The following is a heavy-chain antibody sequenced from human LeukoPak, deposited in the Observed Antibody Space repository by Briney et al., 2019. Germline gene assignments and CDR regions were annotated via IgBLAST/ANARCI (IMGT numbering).Heavy chain of an antibody. Sequence: SETLSLTCTVSGGSISSSSYYWGWIRQPPGKGLEWIGSIYYSGSTYYNPSLKSRVTISVDTSKNQFSLKLSSVTAADTAVYYCARQVGYYDSSGPHERFDPWGQGTLVTVSS. D-gene: IGHD3-22*01. CDR1: GGSISSSSYY. CDR2: IYYSGST. V-gene: IGHV4-39*01. CDR3: ARQVGYYDSSGPHERFDP. J-gene: IGHJ5*02.